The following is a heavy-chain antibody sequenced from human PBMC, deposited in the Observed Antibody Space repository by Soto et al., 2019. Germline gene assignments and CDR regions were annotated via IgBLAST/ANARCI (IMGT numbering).Heavy chain of an antibody. J-gene: IGHJ4*02. Sequence: GASVKVSCKASGGTFSSYAISWVRQAPGQGLEWMGGIIPIFGTANYAQKFQRRVNLTKDTSATTVYMELTSLTSEDTAVYYCARGRLAAAGRLSTFDYWGQGSLVTVSS. CDR2: IIPIFGTA. D-gene: IGHD6-13*01. CDR3: ARGRLAAAGRLSTFDY. V-gene: IGHV1-69*05. CDR1: GGTFSSYA.